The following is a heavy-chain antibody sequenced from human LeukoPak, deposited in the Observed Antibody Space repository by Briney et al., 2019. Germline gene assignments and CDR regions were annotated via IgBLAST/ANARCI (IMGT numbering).Heavy chain of an antibody. CDR3: ARVLGEWLENWFDP. CDR1: GGTFSSYA. J-gene: IGHJ5*02. CDR2: IIPIFGTA. V-gene: IGHV1-69*13. D-gene: IGHD3-16*01. Sequence: SVKVSCKASGGTFSSYAISWVRQAPGQGLEWMGGIIPIFGTANYAQKFQGRVTITADDSTSTAYMELSSLRSEDTAVYYCARVLGEWLENWFDPWGQGTLVTVSS.